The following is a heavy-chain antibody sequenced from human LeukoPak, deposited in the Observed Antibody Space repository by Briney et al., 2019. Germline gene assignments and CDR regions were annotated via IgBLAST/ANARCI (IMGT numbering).Heavy chain of an antibody. CDR3: ARGPNSYYFDY. V-gene: IGHV3-66*01. Sequence: GGSLRLSCAASGFTVSSNYKSWVRQAPGKGLEWVSVIYSGGSTYYADSVKGRFTISRDNSKNTLYLQMNSLRAEDTAVYYCARGPNSYYFDYWGQGTLVTVSS. J-gene: IGHJ4*02. CDR1: GFTVSSNY. D-gene: IGHD4-23*01. CDR2: IYSGGST.